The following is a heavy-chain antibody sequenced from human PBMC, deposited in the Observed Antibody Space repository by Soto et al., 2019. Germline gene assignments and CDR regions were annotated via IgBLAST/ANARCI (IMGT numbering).Heavy chain of an antibody. CDR1: GFTFSSYA. CDR2: ISGSGGST. CDR3: AKDRIAVAGLYYFDY. J-gene: IGHJ4*02. Sequence: PGXSLILSCVASGFTFSSYAMSCVRQAPLMGLEWVSAISGSGGSTYYADSVKGRFTISRDNSKNTLYLQMNSLRAEDTAVYYCAKDRIAVAGLYYFDYWGQGTLVTVSS. D-gene: IGHD6-19*01. V-gene: IGHV3-23*01.